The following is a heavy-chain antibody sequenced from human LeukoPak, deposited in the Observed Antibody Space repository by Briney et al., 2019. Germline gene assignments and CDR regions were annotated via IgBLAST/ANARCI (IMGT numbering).Heavy chain of an antibody. CDR3: ARDLENWFDP. CDR2: IYYCGST. Sequence: SETLSLTCTVSGGSISSGGYYWSWIRQHPGKGLEWIGYIYYCGSTYYNPSLKSRVTISVDTSKNQFSLKLSSVTAADTAVYYCARDLENWFDPWGQGTLVTVSS. V-gene: IGHV4-31*03. CDR1: GGSISSGGYY. J-gene: IGHJ5*02. D-gene: IGHD3-3*01.